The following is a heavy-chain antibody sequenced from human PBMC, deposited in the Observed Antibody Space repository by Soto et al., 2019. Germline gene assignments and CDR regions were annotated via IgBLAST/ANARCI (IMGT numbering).Heavy chain of an antibody. CDR2: ISSSSSYI. J-gene: IGHJ5*02. D-gene: IGHD3-10*01. Sequence: GGSLRLSCAASGFTFSSYSMNWVRQAPGKGLEWVSSISSSSSYIYYADSVKGRFTISRDNAKNSLYLQMNSLRAEDTAVYYCARDFSVTYYYGSGSSESWFDPWGQGTLVTVSS. CDR3: ARDFSVTYYYGSGSSESWFDP. V-gene: IGHV3-21*01. CDR1: GFTFSSYS.